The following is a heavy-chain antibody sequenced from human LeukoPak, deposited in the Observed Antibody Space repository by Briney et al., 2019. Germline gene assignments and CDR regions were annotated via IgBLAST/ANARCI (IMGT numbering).Heavy chain of an antibody. D-gene: IGHD3-22*01. Sequence: SETLSLTCTVSGGSISSYYWSWIRQPPGKGLEWIGYIYYSGSTNYNPSLKSRVTISVDTSKNQFSLKLSSVTAADTAVYYCARAPGYYDSSYNYWGQGTLVTVSS. CDR1: GGSISSYY. CDR3: ARAPGYYDSSYNY. J-gene: IGHJ4*02. V-gene: IGHV4-59*01. CDR2: IYYSGST.